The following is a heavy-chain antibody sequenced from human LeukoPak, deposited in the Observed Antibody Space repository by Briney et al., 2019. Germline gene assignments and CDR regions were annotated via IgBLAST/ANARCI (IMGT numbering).Heavy chain of an antibody. J-gene: IGHJ4*02. D-gene: IGHD2-15*01. Sequence: SETLSLTCAVSDYSISSGYHWGWIRQPPEKGLEWIGSISRSGSTYYSPSLKGRVTMSVDTSKNQFSLRLTSVTAADTAVYYCASLGQRGFCSGGSCYSDYWGQGILVTVSS. V-gene: IGHV4-38-2*01. CDR2: ISRSGST. CDR1: DYSISSGYH. CDR3: ASLGQRGFCSGGSCYSDY.